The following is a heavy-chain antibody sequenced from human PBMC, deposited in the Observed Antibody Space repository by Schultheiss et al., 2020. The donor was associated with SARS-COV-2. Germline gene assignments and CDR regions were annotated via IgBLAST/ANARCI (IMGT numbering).Heavy chain of an antibody. D-gene: IGHD3-10*01. Sequence: SQTLSLTCTVSGGSVISGSYYWSWIRQAPGKGLEWIGEINHSGSTNYNPSLKSRVTISVDTSKNQFSLKLSSVTAADTAVYYCAREDRELGWFGAFDIWGQGTMVTVAS. CDR3: AREDRELGWFGAFDI. J-gene: IGHJ3*02. CDR1: GGSVISGSYY. V-gene: IGHV4-61*01. CDR2: INHSGST.